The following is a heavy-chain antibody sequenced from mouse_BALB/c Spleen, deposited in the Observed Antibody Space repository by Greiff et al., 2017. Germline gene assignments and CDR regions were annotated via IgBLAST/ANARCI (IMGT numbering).Heavy chain of an antibody. CDR3: ARKLLWSYYYAMDY. CDR2: IDPANGNT. J-gene: IGHJ4*01. D-gene: IGHD2-1*01. Sequence: EVQLQQSGAELVKPGASVKLSCTASGFNIKDTYMHWVKQRPEQGLEWIGRIDPANGNTKYDPKFQGKATITADTSSNTAYLQLSSLTSEDTAVYYCARKLLWSYYYAMDYWGQGTSVTVSS. CDR1: GFNIKDTY. V-gene: IGHV14-3*02.